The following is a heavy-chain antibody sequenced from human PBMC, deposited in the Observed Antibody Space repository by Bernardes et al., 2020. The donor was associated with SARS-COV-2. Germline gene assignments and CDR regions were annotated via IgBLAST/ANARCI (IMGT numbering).Heavy chain of an antibody. D-gene: IGHD3-10*01. J-gene: IGHJ6*02. CDR3: ASDLSLGSLIYGMDG. Sequence: GGSLRLSCAASGFTFSSYGMHWVRQAPGKGLEWVAVIWYDGSNKYYADSVKGRFTISRDNSKNTLYLQMNSLSAEDTAVYYCASDLSLGSLIYGMDGWGQGTTVTVSS. V-gene: IGHV3-33*01. CDR1: GFTFSSYG. CDR2: IWYDGSNK.